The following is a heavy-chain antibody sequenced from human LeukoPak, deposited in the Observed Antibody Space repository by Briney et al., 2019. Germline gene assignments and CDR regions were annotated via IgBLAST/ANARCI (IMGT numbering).Heavy chain of an antibody. CDR3: ARGYAQLDP. J-gene: IGHJ5*02. D-gene: IGHD5-18*01. CDR2: ISSSSTYR. V-gene: IGHV3-11*05. CDR1: GFTFSDYY. Sequence: GGSLRLSCAASGFTFSDYYMSWIRQAPGKGLEWVSYISSSSTYRNYADSVKGRFTISRDSAKNSLYLQMNSLRAEDTAVYYCARGYAQLDPWGQGTLVTVSS.